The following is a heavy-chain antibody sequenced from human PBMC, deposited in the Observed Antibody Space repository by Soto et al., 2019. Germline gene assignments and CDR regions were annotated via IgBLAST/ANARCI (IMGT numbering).Heavy chain of an antibody. CDR3: ARDGYNARYFDY. V-gene: IGHV3-21*01. D-gene: IGHD5-12*01. J-gene: IGHJ4*02. Sequence: GGSLRLSCAASGFTFSSYSMNWVRQAPGKGLEWVSSISSSSSYIYYADSLKGRFTISRDNAKNSLCLQMNSLRAEDTAVYYCARDGYNARYFDYWGQGSLVTV. CDR2: ISSSSSYI. CDR1: GFTFSSYS.